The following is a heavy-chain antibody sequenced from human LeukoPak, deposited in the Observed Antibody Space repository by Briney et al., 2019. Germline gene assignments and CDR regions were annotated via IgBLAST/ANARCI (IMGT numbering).Heavy chain of an antibody. D-gene: IGHD4-23*01. CDR2: INHSGST. V-gene: IGHV4-34*01. J-gene: IGHJ4*02. Sequence: SETLSLTCAVYGGSFSGYYWSWIRQPPGKGLEWIGEINHSGSTNYNPSLKSRVTISVDTSKNQLSLKLSSVTAADTAVYYCASTVVYYFDYWGQGTLVTVSS. CDR3: ASTVVYYFDY. CDR1: GGSFSGYY.